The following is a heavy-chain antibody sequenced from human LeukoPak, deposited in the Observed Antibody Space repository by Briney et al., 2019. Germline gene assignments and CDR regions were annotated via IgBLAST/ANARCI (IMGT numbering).Heavy chain of an antibody. J-gene: IGHJ4*02. V-gene: IGHV3-23*01. Sequence: GGSLRLSCAASGFTFSSYAMSWVRQAPGKGLEWVSAISGSGGSTYYADSVKGRFTISRDNSKNTLYLQMNSLRAEDTAVYYCAKVDTMTTLYGSLDYWGQGTLVTVSS. CDR3: AKVDTMTTLYGSLDY. CDR2: ISGSGGST. D-gene: IGHD4-17*01. CDR1: GFTFSSYA.